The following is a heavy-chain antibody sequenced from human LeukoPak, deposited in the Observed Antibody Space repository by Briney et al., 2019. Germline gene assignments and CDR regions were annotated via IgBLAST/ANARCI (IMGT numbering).Heavy chain of an antibody. V-gene: IGHV3-11*06. D-gene: IGHD2-2*01. CDR3: ARDCSSTSCSDDAFDI. CDR1: GFTFSDYY. Sequence: GGSLRLSCAASGFTFSDYYMSWIRQAPGKGLERVSYISSSSSYTNYADSVKGRFTISRDNAKNSLYLQMNSLRAEDTAVYYCARDCSSTSCSDDAFDIWGQGTMVTVSS. J-gene: IGHJ3*02. CDR2: ISSSSSYT.